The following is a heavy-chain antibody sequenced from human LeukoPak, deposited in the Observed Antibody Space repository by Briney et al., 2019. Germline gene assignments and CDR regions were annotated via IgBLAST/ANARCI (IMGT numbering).Heavy chain of an antibody. Sequence: GGPLRLSCTASGFPFIEYSMIWVRQVPGKGLQWISYIGIDSGNIKYADSVRGRFTISADKAKNSLYLQMNSLRVEDTAVYYCARDHNYAFDNWGQGTLVSVAS. D-gene: IGHD1-1*01. CDR3: ARDHNYAFDN. CDR2: IGIDSGNI. CDR1: GFPFIEYS. J-gene: IGHJ4*02. V-gene: IGHV3-48*01.